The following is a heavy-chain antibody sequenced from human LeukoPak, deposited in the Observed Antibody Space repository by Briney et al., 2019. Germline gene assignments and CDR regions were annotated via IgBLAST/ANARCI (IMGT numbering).Heavy chain of an antibody. CDR2: IRFDGSEK. V-gene: IGHV3-30*02. J-gene: IGHJ4*02. CDR1: GFSFSSYG. CDR3: ALGKNFGYHYFDF. Sequence: AGGSLRLSCVASGFSFSSYGMHWVRRAPGKGLEWMTFIRFDGSEKYCADSVKGRFTISRDYSKNTLFLQMSSLRPEDTAVCYCALGKNFGYHYFDFWGQGALVTVSS. D-gene: IGHD2-2*03.